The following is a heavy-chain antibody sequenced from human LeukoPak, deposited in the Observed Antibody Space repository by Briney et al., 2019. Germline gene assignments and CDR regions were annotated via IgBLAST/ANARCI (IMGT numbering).Heavy chain of an antibody. J-gene: IGHJ4*02. CDR2: ISGDGGST. V-gene: IGHV3-43*02. Sequence: GGSLRLSCAASGXTFDDYAMHWVRQAPGKGLEWVSLISGDGGSTYYADSVKGRFTISRDNSKNSLYLQMNSLRTEDTALYYCAKDMGHSSSWYSLFYWGQGTLVTVSS. CDR3: AKDMGHSSSWYSLFY. D-gene: IGHD6-13*01. CDR1: GXTFDDYA.